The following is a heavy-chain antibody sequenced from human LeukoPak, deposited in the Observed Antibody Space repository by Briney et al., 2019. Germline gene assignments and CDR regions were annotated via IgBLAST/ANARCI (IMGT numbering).Heavy chain of an antibody. J-gene: IGHJ6*02. CDR1: GFTFSSYA. D-gene: IGHD2-2*01. CDR3: AKDRGSSTSRYYYGMDV. CDR2: IIGTGGST. V-gene: IGHV3-23*01. Sequence: GGSLRLSCAASGFTFSSYAMSWVRQAPGKGLEWVSAIIGTGGSTYYADSGKGRFTLSRDNSKNTLYLQMNSLRAEDTAVYYCAKDRGSSTSRYYYGMDVWGQGTTVTVSS.